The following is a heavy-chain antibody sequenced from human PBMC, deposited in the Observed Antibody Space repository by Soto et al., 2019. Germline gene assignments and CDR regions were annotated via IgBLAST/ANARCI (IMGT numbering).Heavy chain of an antibody. CDR2: ITADNGKT. CDR1: GYTFTTYA. D-gene: IGHD2-21*02. V-gene: IGHV1-3*01. Sequence: ASVTVYCQASGYTFTTYALHWVRQAPGQQGQRLEWLGRITADNGKTKYSQKFQGRVTMTTDTSTTTAYMELRRLRSDDTAVYYCARSLVTADEHWFDPWGQGTLVTVSS. CDR3: ARSLVTADEHWFDP. J-gene: IGHJ5*02.